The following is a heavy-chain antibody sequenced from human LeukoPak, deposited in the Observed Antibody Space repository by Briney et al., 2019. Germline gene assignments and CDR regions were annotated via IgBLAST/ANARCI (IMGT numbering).Heavy chain of an antibody. J-gene: IGHJ4*02. V-gene: IGHV3-23*01. CDR3: AKDLEKTITMVRGVIDY. Sequence: GGSLRLSCAASGFTFSSYAMSWVRQAPGKGLEWVSAISGSGGSTYYADSVKGRFTISRDNSKNTLYLQMNSLRAEDTAVYYCAKDLEKTITMVRGVIDYWGQGTLVTVSS. CDR1: GFTFSSYA. D-gene: IGHD3-10*01. CDR2: ISGSGGST.